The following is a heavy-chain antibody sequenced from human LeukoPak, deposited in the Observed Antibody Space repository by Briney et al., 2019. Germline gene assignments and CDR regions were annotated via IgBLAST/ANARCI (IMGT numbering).Heavy chain of an antibody. CDR2: ISYDGSNK. V-gene: IGHV3-30*18. Sequence: GGSLRLSCAASGFTFSSYGMHWVRQAPGKGLEWVAVISYDGSNKYYADSVKGRFTISRDNSKNTLYLQMNSLRAEDTAVYYCANLIREATVIPFDYWGQGTLVTVSS. CDR1: GFTFSSYG. J-gene: IGHJ4*02. D-gene: IGHD4-17*01. CDR3: ANLIREATVIPFDY.